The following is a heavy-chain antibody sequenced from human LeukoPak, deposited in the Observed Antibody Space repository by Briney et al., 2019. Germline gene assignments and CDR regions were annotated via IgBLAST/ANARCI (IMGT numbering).Heavy chain of an antibody. J-gene: IGHJ4*02. CDR3: ARDSISLSDYDFLSGYTHFDY. V-gene: IGHV1-18*01. D-gene: IGHD3-3*01. CDR1: GYTFTSYG. CDR2: ISAYNGNT. Sequence: ASVNVSCKASGYTFTSYGISGVRQAPGQELDWMGWISAYNGNTNYAQNLHGKVTMTTDTSTSTAYMELRSLRSDDPAVYYCARDSISLSDYDFLSGYTHFDYWGQGTLVTVSS.